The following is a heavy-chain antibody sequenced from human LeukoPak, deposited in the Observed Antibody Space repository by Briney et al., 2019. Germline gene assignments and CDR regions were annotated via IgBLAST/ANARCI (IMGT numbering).Heavy chain of an antibody. D-gene: IGHD3-10*01. V-gene: IGHV4-38-2*01. J-gene: IGHJ2*01. Sequence: SETLSLTCAVSGYSISSGYYWGWIRQPPGKGLEWSGSIYHSGSTYYNSSLKSRVTISVDTSKNQFSLKLSSVTAADTAVYYCARTIGSGSYYPYWYFDLWGRGTLVTVSS. CDR1: GYSISSGYY. CDR2: IYHSGST. CDR3: ARTIGSGSYYPYWYFDL.